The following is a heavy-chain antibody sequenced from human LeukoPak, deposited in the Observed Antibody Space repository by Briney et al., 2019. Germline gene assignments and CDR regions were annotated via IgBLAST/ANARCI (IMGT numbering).Heavy chain of an antibody. CDR3: ARVNYYDSSGYYPPGYYYGMDV. J-gene: IGHJ6*02. CDR2: ISSSGSTI. D-gene: IGHD3-22*01. CDR1: GFTFSSYE. Sequence: QPGGSLRLSCAASGFTFSSYEMNWVRQAPGKGLEWVSYISSSGSTIYYADSVKGRFTISRDNAKNSLYLQMNSLRAEDTAVYYCARVNYYDSSGYYPPGYYYGMDVWGQGTTVTVSS. V-gene: IGHV3-48*03.